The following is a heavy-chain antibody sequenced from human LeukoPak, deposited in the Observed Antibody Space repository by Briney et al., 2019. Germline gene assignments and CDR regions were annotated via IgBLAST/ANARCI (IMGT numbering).Heavy chain of an antibody. V-gene: IGHV3-64*01. J-gene: IGHJ6*03. CDR3: ARAFGDYPSRYYYYYMDV. CDR2: ISSHGGST. Sequence: PGGSLRLSCAASGFTFSSYAMHWVSQAPGKGLEYVSAISSHGGSTYYANSVKGRFTISRDNSKNTLYLQMGSLIAEDMAVYYCARAFGDYPSRYYYYYMDVWGKGTTVTVSS. CDR1: GFTFSSYA. D-gene: IGHD4-17*01.